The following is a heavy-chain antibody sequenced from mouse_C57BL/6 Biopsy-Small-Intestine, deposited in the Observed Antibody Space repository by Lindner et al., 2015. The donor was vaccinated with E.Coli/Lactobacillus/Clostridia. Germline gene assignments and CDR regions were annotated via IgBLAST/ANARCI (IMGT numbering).Heavy chain of an antibody. Sequence: SVKVSCKASGYTFTDYYIHWVRQAPGQGLEWMGQINPNSGDTNYAQKFRGRVAVTRDTSFMTAYMELSGLGSDDTAVYFCARSRSLVGAIVDSWGQETLVTVS. CDR1: GYTFTDYY. J-gene: IGHJ3*01. CDR3: ARSRSLVGAIVDS. D-gene: IGHD1-1*02. V-gene: IGHV1-18*01. CDR2: INPNSGDT.